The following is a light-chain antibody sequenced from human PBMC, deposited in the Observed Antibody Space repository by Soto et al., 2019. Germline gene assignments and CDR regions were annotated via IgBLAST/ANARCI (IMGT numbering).Light chain of an antibody. V-gene: IGKV1-5*01. CDR1: QRISSW. CDR3: QQYNSYSPLT. Sequence: DIQMTQSPSTLSASVGDRVTMTCRASQRISSWLAWYQQKPGKAPKLLIYDASSLESGAPSRFSGRRSGTEFTLTISSLQPDDFATYYCQQYNSYSPLTFGGGTKVDI. J-gene: IGKJ4*01. CDR2: DAS.